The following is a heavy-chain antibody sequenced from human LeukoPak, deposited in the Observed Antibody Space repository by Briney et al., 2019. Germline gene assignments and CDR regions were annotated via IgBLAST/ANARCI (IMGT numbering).Heavy chain of an antibody. Sequence: GGSLRLSCAASGFTFSSYSMNWVRQAPGKGLEWVSYISSSSSTIYYADSVKGRFTISRDNAKNSLYLQMNSLRAEDTAVYYCASTFGVVTRGALDIWGQGTMVTVSS. V-gene: IGHV3-48*01. D-gene: IGHD3-3*01. CDR3: ASTFGVVTRGALDI. CDR1: GFTFSSYS. CDR2: ISSSSSTI. J-gene: IGHJ3*02.